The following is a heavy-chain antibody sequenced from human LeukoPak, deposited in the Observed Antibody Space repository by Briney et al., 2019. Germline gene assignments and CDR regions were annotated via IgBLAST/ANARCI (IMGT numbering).Heavy chain of an antibody. CDR3: ARDLRNPQLYGSGFDP. D-gene: IGHD3-10*01. J-gene: IGHJ5*02. CDR1: GGSISSYY. CDR2: IYTNGST. Sequence: PSETLSLTCTVSGGSISSYYWSWIRQPAGKGLEWIGRIYTNGSTNYNPSLKSRVTMSVDTSKNQFSLKLSSVTAADTAVYYCARDLRNPQLYGSGFDPWGQGTLVTVSS. V-gene: IGHV4-4*07.